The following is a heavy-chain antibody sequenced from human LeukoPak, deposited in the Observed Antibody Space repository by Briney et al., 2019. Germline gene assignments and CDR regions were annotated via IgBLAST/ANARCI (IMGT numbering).Heavy chain of an antibody. J-gene: IGHJ4*02. D-gene: IGHD3-16*01. CDR2: FDPEDGET. CDR3: ATGPITFGGVIRPYYFDY. V-gene: IGHV1-24*01. Sequence: GASVKVSCKVSGYTLTELSMHWVRQAPGKGLEWMGGFDPEDGETIYAQKFQGRVTMTEDTSTDTAYMELSSLRSEDTAVYYCATGPITFGGVIRPYYFDYWGQGTLVTVSS. CDR1: GYTLTELS.